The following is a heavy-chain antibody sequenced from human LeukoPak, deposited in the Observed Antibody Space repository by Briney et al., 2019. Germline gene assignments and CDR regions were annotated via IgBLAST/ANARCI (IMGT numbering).Heavy chain of an antibody. CDR3: FTVNSYVTY. D-gene: IGHD3-10*02. CDR1: GFNFINAW. J-gene: IGHJ4*02. V-gene: IGHV3-15*01. CDR2: IRSNPDGGTT. Sequence: GGSRRLSCTASGFNFINAWMDWVRQAPGKGLEWVGRIRSNPDGGTTEYAAPVKGRFTISRDDLKNTLYLQMFSLIAEDTAIYYCFTVNSYVTYWGQGTLVTVSS.